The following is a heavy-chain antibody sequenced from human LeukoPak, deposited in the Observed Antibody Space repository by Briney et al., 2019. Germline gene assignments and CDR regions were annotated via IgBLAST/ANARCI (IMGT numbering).Heavy chain of an antibody. D-gene: IGHD2-2*01. CDR3: ARDARYCSSTSYPADDAFDI. V-gene: IGHV1-2*02. CDR1: GYTFTGYY. J-gene: IGHJ3*02. Sequence: ASVKVSCKASGYTFTGYYMHWVRQAPGQGLEWMGWINPNSGGTNYAQKFQGRVTMTRDTSISTAYMELSRLRSDDTAVYYCARDARYCSSTSYPADDAFDIWGQGTMVTVSS. CDR2: INPNSGGT.